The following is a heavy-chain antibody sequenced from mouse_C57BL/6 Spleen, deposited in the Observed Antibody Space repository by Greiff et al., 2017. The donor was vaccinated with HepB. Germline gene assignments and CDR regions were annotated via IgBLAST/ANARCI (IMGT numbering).Heavy chain of an antibody. CDR3: ARWRGGFDY. CDR1: GYTFTSYW. J-gene: IGHJ2*01. CDR2: IDPSDSYT. Sequence: QVQLQQPGAELVMPGASVKLSCKAFGYTFTSYWMHWVKQRPGQGLEWIGEIDPSDSYTNYNQKFKGKSTLTVDKSSSTAYMQLSSLTSEDSAVYYCARWRGGFDYWGQGTTLTVSS. V-gene: IGHV1-69*01.